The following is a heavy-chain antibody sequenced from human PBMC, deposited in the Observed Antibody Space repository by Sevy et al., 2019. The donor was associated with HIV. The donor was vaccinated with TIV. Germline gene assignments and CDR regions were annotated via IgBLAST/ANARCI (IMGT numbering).Heavy chain of an antibody. CDR1: GFSFSNNA. J-gene: IGHJ4*02. CDR2: IDSGGLT. V-gene: IGHV3-23*01. CDR3: ATGDTAMITDLDY. D-gene: IGHD5-18*01. Sequence: GGSLRLSCGASGFSFSNNAMNWVRQAPGKGPEWVSGIDSGGLTYYADSVKGRFTISRDNSMEMLFLQMNSLRPDDTAVYHCATGDTAMITDLDYWGQGTLVTVSS.